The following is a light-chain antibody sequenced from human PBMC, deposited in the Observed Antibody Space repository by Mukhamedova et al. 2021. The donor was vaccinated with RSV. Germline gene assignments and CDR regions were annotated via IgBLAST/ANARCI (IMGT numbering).Light chain of an antibody. J-gene: IGKJ5*01. CDR3: QQFNTDPIT. CDR2: AAS. V-gene: IGKV1-9*01. CDR1: QGIFTY. Sequence: GDRVTITCRASQGIFTYLAWYQQRPGKAPKLLISAASTSQSGVPSRFSGSGSGTDFTLTINSLQAEDFATYYCQQFNTDPITFGQG.